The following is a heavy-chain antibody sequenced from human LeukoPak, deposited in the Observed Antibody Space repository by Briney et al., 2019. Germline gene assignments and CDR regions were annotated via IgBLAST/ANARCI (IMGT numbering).Heavy chain of an antibody. Sequence: ASVKVSCTASGYTFTGYYMHWVRQAPGQGLEWMGRINPNSGGTNYAQKFQGRVTMTRDTSISTAYMELSRLRSDDTAVYYCARDGLINSSGWLGGSDAFDIWGQGTTVTVSS. J-gene: IGHJ3*02. CDR3: ARDGLINSSGWLGGSDAFDI. V-gene: IGHV1-2*06. CDR1: GYTFTGYY. CDR2: INPNSGGT. D-gene: IGHD6-19*01.